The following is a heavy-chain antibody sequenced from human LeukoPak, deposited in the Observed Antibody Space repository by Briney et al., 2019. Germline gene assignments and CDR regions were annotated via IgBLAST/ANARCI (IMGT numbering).Heavy chain of an antibody. J-gene: IGHJ6*02. Sequence: PGGSLRLSCAASGFTFSSYAMHWVRQAPGKGLEWVAVIPYDGSNKYYADSVKGRFTISRDNSKNTLYLQMNSLRAEDTAVYYCARDGYYGDYVYGMDVWGQGTTVTVSS. D-gene: IGHD4-17*01. CDR2: IPYDGSNK. V-gene: IGHV3-30-3*01. CDR1: GFTFSSYA. CDR3: ARDGYYGDYVYGMDV.